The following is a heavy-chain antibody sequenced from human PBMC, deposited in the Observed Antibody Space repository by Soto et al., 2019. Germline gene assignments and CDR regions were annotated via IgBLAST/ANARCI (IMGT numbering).Heavy chain of an antibody. V-gene: IGHV4-59*01. CDR3: VRDRGWLVY. J-gene: IGHJ4*02. Sequence: QVQLQESGPGLVKPSETLSLTCTVSGGSISSYYWSWIRQPPGKGLEWIGYIYYSGSTNYNPSLKSRVTISVDKSKNQFSLKLSSVTAADTAVYYCVRDRGWLVYWGQGTLVTVSS. D-gene: IGHD3-9*01. CDR1: GGSISSYY. CDR2: IYYSGST.